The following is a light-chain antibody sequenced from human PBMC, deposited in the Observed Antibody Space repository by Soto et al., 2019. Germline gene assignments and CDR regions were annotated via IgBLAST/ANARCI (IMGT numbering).Light chain of an antibody. CDR1: SSNIGAGYD. CDR3: QSYDSSLSGYVV. V-gene: IGLV1-40*01. J-gene: IGLJ2*01. CDR2: GNS. Sequence: QPVLTQPPSVSGSPGQRVTISCTGSSSNIGAGYDVHWYQQLPGTAPKLLIYGNSNRPSGVPDRFSGSKSGTSAALAITGVQDADEADYYCQSYDSSLSGYVVFGGGTKLTVL.